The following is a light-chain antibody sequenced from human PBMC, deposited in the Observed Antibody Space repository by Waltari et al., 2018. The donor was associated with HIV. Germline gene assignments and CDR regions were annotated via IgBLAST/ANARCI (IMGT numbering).Light chain of an antibody. CDR2: SNN. V-gene: IGLV1-44*01. Sequence: HFVLTQPPSASGTPGQRVTISCSGGSPNIGSNSVNWYQLVPGTAPKVLIYSNNRRPSAVPDRFSASKSCSSPSLAISGLQSEDGADYSCSSWDVGLNGWVFGGGTKLTVL. CDR1: SPNIGSNS. J-gene: IGLJ3*02. CDR3: SSWDVGLNGWV.